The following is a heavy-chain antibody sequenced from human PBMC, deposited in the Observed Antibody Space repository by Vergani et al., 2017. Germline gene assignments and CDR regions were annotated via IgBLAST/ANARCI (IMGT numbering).Heavy chain of an antibody. CDR3: AKFNSGSYFDSFDI. Sequence: VQLLESGGGLVQPGGSLRLSCAASGFTFSSYAMSWVRQAPGKGLEWVAVISNDGSNKYYADSVKGRFTISRDNSKNTLYLQMNSLRAEDTAVYYCAKFNSGSYFDSFDIWGQGTMVTVSS. CDR1: GFTFSSYA. CDR2: ISNDGSNK. D-gene: IGHD1-26*01. J-gene: IGHJ3*02. V-gene: IGHV3-30*18.